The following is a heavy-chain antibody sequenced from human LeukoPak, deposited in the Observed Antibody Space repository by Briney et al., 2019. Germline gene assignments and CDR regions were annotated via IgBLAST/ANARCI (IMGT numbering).Heavy chain of an antibody. CDR3: ARRYYYGSGYNYYGMDV. D-gene: IGHD3-10*01. CDR1: GGTFSSYA. V-gene: IGHV1-69*04. J-gene: IGHJ6*02. CDR2: IIPILGVA. Sequence: ASVKVSCKASGGTFSSYAISGVRPAPGQGLEWMGRIIPILGVANYAQKFQGRVTITADKSTSTAYMELSSLRSEDTAVYYCARRYYYGSGYNYYGMDVWGQGTTVTVSS.